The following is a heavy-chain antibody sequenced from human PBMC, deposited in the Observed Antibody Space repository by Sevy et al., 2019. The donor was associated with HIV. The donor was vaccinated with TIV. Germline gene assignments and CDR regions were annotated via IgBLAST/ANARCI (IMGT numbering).Heavy chain of an antibody. V-gene: IGHV3-23*01. CDR1: GFTFSSYA. CDR2: ISGSGGST. CDR3: ANYGSGSRHYYYDYYMDV. J-gene: IGHJ6*03. D-gene: IGHD3-10*01. Sequence: GGSLRLSCAASGFTFSSYAVSWVRQAPGKGLEWVSAISGSGGSTYYADSVKGRFTISRDNSKNTLYLQMNSLRAEDTAVYYCANYGSGSRHYYYDYYMDVWGKGTTVTVSS.